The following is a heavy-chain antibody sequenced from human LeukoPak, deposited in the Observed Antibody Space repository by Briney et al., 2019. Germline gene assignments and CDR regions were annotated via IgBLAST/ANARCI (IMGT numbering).Heavy chain of an antibody. J-gene: IGHJ4*02. CDR3: VRDSSTWYSGGWPEFDY. D-gene: IGHD6-19*01. CDR1: GFTFSSYS. V-gene: IGHV3-21*01. Sequence: GGSLRLSCAASGFTFSSYSMNWVRQAPGKGLEWVSSISSSSSYIYYADSVKGRFTISRDNAKNSLYLQMNSLRAEDTAVYYCVRDSSTWYSGGWPEFDYWGQGTLVTVSS. CDR2: ISSSSSYI.